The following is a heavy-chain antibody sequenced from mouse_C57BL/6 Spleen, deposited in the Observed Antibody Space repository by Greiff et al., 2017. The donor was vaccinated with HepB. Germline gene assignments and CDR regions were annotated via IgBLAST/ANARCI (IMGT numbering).Heavy chain of an antibody. CDR1: GYSITSGYY. V-gene: IGHV3-6*01. CDR3: AREGNWYFDV. CDR2: ISYDGSN. J-gene: IGHJ1*03. Sequence: ESGPGLVKPSQSLSLTCSVTGYSITSGYYWNWIRQFPGNKLEWMGYISYDGSNNYNPSLKNRISITRYTSKNQFFLKLNSVTTGDTATYYCAREGNWYFDVWGTGTTVTVSS.